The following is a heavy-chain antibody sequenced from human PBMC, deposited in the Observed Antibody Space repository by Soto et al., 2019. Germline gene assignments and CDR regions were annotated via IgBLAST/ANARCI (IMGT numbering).Heavy chain of an antibody. V-gene: IGHV3-23*01. J-gene: IGHJ4*02. Sequence: GGSLRLSCAASGFTFSSYAMSWVRQAPGKGLEWVSVISGSGGSTYYADSVKGRFTISRDNYKNRLYLQMNSLRAEDTALYYWATTGVDYWGQGTLVTVSS. CDR2: ISGSGGST. CDR3: ATTGVDY. CDR1: GFTFSSYA.